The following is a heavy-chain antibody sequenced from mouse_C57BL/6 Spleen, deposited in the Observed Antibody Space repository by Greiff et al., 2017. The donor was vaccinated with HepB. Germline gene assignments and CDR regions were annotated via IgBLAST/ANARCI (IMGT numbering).Heavy chain of an antibody. CDR1: GYTFTSYW. V-gene: IGHV1-52*01. J-gene: IGHJ1*03. CDR2: IDPSDSET. CDR3: ARSGSLRRGSWYFDV. D-gene: IGHD1-3*01. Sequence: VKQSCKASGYTFTSYWMHWVKQRPIQGLEWIGNIDPSDSETHYNQKFKDKATLTVDKSSSTAYMQLSSLTSEDSAVYYCARSGSLRRGSWYFDVWGTGTTVTVSS.